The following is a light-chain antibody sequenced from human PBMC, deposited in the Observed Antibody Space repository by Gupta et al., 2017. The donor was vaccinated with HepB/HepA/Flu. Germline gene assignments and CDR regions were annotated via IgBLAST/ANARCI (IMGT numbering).Light chain of an antibody. CDR1: QGISNF. V-gene: IGKV1-27*01. CDR2: AAS. J-gene: IGKJ1*01. Sequence: GDRVTITCRASQGISNFLAWYQQKPGKIPKLLIFAASTLQSGVPSRFSGSGFGTDFTLTISSLQPEDVATYYCQKEYSAPWTFGEGTKVEIK. CDR3: QKEYSAPWT.